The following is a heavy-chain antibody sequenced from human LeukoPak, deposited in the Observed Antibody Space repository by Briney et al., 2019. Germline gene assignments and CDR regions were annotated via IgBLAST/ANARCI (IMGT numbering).Heavy chain of an antibody. D-gene: IGHD5-18*01. CDR3: ATPADTTLDY. CDR2: ISGSSNTI. Sequence: PGRSLRLSCAASGFTFSSYAMSWARQAPGKGLEWVSYISGSSNTIYYADSVKGRFTISRDNAKNSLYLQMNSLRAEDTALYYCATPADTTLDYWGQGTLVTVSS. V-gene: IGHV3-48*01. J-gene: IGHJ4*02. CDR1: GFTFSSYA.